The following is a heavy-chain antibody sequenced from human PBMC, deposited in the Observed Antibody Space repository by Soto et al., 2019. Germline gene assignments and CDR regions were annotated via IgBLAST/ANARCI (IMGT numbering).Heavy chain of an antibody. V-gene: IGHV4-4*02. CDR3: ARGGISYASGRDNWFDP. Sequence: QVQLQESGPGLVKPSGTLSLTCAVSSGSVSDKYWWSWVRQTPGKGLQWIGEIYHSGKTNYNPSLMGRVTMSVDKSKKQFSLTITSVTAADTAMYYCARGGISYASGRDNWFDPWGQGTLVTVSS. CDR1: SGSVSDKYW. D-gene: IGHD2-2*01. CDR2: IYHSGKT. J-gene: IGHJ5*02.